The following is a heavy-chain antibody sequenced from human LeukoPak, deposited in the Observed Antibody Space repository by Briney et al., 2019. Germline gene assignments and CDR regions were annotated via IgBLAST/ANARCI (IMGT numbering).Heavy chain of an antibody. D-gene: IGHD5-18*01. CDR2: IYHSGST. V-gene: IGHV4-39*07. CDR1: GGSISSGGYY. Sequence: PSQTLSLTCTVSGGSISSGGYYWGWIRQPPGKGLEWIGSIYHSGSTYYNPSLKSRVTISVDTSKNQFSLKLSSVTAADTAVYYCARDLRYSYGQSNWFDPWGQGTLVTVSS. CDR3: ARDLRYSYGQSNWFDP. J-gene: IGHJ5*02.